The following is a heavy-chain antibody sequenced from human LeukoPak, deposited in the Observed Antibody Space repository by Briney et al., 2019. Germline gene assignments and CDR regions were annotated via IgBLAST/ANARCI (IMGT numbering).Heavy chain of an antibody. D-gene: IGHD1-26*01. V-gene: IGHV3-33*01. CDR1: GLTFTNHG. CDR3: ARDRGKWELNFDY. Sequence: PGTSLRLSCVTSGLTFTNHGFHWLRQAAGKGLEWVAFVRNDGFDTYHSNSVKGRFSISRDDSKNTVYLQMNSLRAEDTALYYCARDRGKWELNFDYWGQGTLVTVSS. CDR2: VRNDGFDT. J-gene: IGHJ4*02.